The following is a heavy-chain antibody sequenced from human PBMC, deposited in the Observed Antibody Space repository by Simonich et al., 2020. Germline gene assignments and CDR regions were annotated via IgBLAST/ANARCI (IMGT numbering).Heavy chain of an antibody. J-gene: IGHJ3*02. D-gene: IGHD5-12*01. CDR1: VFTFSSYS. V-gene: IGHV3-48*01. CDR2: ISSSSDK. Sequence: EVQLVESGGGLVQPGGSLRLSCAASVFTFSSYSMNWVRQAPGKGLDWVSYISSSSDKYYAESVKGRFTISRDNAKNSLYLQMNSLRAEDTAVYYCARDSSYYAFDIWGQGTMVTVSS. CDR3: ARDSSYYAFDI.